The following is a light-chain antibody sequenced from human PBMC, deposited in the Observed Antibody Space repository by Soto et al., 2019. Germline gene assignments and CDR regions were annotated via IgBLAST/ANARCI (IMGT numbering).Light chain of an antibody. V-gene: IGKV3-11*01. CDR1: QSVSSY. J-gene: IGKJ4*01. CDR3: QQRSTWLFLT. Sequence: EIVLTQSPATLSLSPGERATLSCRASQSVSSYLAWYQQKPGQAPRLLTCDASDRATGIPARFSGSVSGADFTLTISSIEPEDFSVYSCQQRSTWLFLTFGGGTKLQIK. CDR2: DAS.